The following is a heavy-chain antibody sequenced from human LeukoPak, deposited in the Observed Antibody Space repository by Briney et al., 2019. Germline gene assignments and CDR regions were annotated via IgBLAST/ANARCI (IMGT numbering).Heavy chain of an antibody. J-gene: IGHJ3*02. CDR1: GGSISSGGYY. CDR2: IYYSGST. D-gene: IGHD3-16*02. Sequence: SQTLSLTCTVSGGSISSGGYYWSWIRQHPGKGLEWIGYIYYSGSTYYNPSLKSRVTISLDTSKNQFSLKLSSVTAADTAVYYCARCYPVSAFDIWGQGTMVTVSS. CDR3: ARCYPVSAFDI. V-gene: IGHV4-31*03.